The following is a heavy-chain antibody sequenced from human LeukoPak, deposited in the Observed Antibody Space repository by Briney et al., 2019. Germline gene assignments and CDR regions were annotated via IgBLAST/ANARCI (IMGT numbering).Heavy chain of an antibody. Sequence: KTSETLSLTCAVYGGSFSGFYWSWIRQPPGKGLEWIGEINHRGSTNYNPSLKSRVTISVDTSKNQFSLKLSSVTAADTAVYYRARVPKYFDLWGRGTLVTVSS. CDR1: GGSFSGFY. CDR2: INHRGST. CDR3: ARVPKYFDL. J-gene: IGHJ2*01. V-gene: IGHV4-34*01.